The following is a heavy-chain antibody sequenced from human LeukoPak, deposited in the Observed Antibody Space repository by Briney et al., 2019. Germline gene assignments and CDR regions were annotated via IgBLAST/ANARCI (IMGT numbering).Heavy chain of an antibody. CDR1: GGSFSGYY. D-gene: IGHD3-22*01. CDR3: VTYYSDSSGPKKNY. J-gene: IGHJ4*02. V-gene: IGHV4-34*01. CDR2: INHSGST. Sequence: SETLSLTCAVYGGSFSGYYWSWIRQPPGKGLEWIGEINHSGSTNYNPSLKSRVTISVDTSKKQFSLKLSSETAADTAVYYCVTYYSDSSGPKKNYWGQGTLVTVSS.